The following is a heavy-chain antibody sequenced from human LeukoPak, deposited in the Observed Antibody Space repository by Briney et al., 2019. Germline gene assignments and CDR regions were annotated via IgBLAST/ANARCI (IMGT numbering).Heavy chain of an antibody. CDR3: ARHRDYYDSSDFDY. CDR2: IYYSGST. CDR1: GGSISSSSYY. V-gene: IGHV4-39*01. Sequence: SETLSLTCTVSGGSISSSSYYWGWIRQPPGKGLEWIGSIYYSGSTYHNPSLKSRVTISVDTSKNQFSLKLSSVTAADTAVYYCARHRDYYDSSDFDYWGQGTLVTVSS. J-gene: IGHJ4*02. D-gene: IGHD3-22*01.